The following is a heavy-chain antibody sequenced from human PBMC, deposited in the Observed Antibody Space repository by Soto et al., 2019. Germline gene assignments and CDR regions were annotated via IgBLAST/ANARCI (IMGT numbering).Heavy chain of an antibody. J-gene: IGHJ4*02. CDR1: GVTVSDYP. CDR2: MFRDENNK. CDR3: AKSTAN. V-gene: IGHV3-30-3*02. Sequence: QVQVVESGGGVVQPGRSLRLSCAVSGVTVSDYPLHWVRQAPGKGLEWVAVMFRDENNKRYADSVKGRFTISRDNSKNTLYLQMESLRPDDTAVYYCAKSTANWGQGTLVTVSS.